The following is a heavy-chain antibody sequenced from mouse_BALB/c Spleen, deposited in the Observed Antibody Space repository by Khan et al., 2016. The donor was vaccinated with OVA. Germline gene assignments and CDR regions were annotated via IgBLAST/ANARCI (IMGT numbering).Heavy chain of an antibody. CDR2: IYYSGIF. D-gene: IGHD1-1*01. CDR1: GISITTRNYR. V-gene: IGHV3-5*02. CDR3: ARDEYYGYWYFDV. Sequence: EVQLQESGPGLVKPSQTVSLTCTVTGISITTRNYRWSWIRQFPGNKLEWIGNIYYSGIFTYNPLLTSRATITRDTSKNQFFLEMNSLTAEDTATYYCARDEYYGYWYFDVWGAGTTVTVSS. J-gene: IGHJ1*01.